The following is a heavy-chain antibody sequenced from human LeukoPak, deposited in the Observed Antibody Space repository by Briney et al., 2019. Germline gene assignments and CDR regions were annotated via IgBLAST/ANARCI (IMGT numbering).Heavy chain of an antibody. Sequence: GGSLRLSCAASGFAFSSYAMSWVRQAPGKGLEWVSAISGSGGSTYYADSVKGRFTISRDNSKNTLYLQMNSLRAEDTAVYYCAKAYRAYYDFWSGYYSGNWFDPWGQGTLVTVSS. CDR3: AKAYRAYYDFWSGYYSGNWFDP. J-gene: IGHJ5*02. CDR2: ISGSGGST. V-gene: IGHV3-23*01. D-gene: IGHD3-3*01. CDR1: GFAFSSYA.